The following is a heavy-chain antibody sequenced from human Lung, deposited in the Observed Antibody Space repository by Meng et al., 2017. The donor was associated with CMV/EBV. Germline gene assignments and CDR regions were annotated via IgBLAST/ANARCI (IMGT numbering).Heavy chain of an antibody. D-gene: IGHD3-9*01. CDR2: INPRHGGT. CDR3: ARARYFDWLGLDP. Sequence: SVXVSCKTSGYTFTTYYIHWVRQAPGQGLEWMGIINPRHGGTAYAHKFQGRVTMTRDTSTSTVYMELSSLRSEDTAVYYCARARYFDWLGLDPWGQGTLVTVS. J-gene: IGHJ5*02. CDR1: GYTFTTYY. V-gene: IGHV1-46*01.